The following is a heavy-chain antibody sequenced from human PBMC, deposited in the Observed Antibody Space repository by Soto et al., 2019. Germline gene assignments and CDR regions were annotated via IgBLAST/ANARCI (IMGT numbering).Heavy chain of an antibody. D-gene: IGHD3-9*01. CDR1: GFTLSSYG. CDR3: AKDRYYDNLTGSDY. V-gene: IGHV3-30*18. Sequence: GGSLRLSCAASGFTLSSYGMHWVRQAPGKGLEWVAVISYDGSNKYYADSVKGRLTISRDNSKNTLYLQMNSLRDEDTAVFYCAKDRYYDNLTGSDYWGQGSLVTVSS. CDR2: ISYDGSNK. J-gene: IGHJ4*02.